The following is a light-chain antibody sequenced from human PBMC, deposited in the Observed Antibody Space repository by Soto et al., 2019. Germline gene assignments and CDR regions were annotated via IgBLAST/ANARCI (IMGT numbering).Light chain of an antibody. J-gene: IGLJ2*01. CDR2: GNS. CDR1: SSNIGAGYD. V-gene: IGLV1-40*01. Sequence: QSVLTQPPSVSGAPGQRVTISCTGSSSNIGAGYDVHWYQQLPGTAPKLLIYGNSNRSSGVPDRFSGSKSGTSASLANTGLQAEDEADYYCQSYDSSLSGSVFGGGTKVTVL. CDR3: QSYDSSLSGSV.